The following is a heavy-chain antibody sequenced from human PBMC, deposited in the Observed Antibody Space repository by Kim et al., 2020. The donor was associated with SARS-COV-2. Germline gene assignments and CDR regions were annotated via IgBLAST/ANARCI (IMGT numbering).Heavy chain of an antibody. J-gene: IGHJ1*01. CDR3: ARDRYGVVTAIGGYFQH. Sequence: GGSLRLSCAASGFTFSSYAMHWVRQAPGKGLEWVAVISYDGSNKYYADSVKGRFTISRDNSKNTLYLQMNSLRAEDTAVYYCARDRYGVVTAIGGYFQHWGQGTLVTVSS. D-gene: IGHD2-21*02. CDR2: ISYDGSNK. V-gene: IGHV3-30*04. CDR1: GFTFSSYA.